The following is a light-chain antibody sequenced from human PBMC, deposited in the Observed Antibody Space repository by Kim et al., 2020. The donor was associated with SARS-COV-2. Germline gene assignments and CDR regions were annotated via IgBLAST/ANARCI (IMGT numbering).Light chain of an antibody. CDR2: GAS. CDR1: QSVSSSY. Sequence: EIVLTQSPGTLSLSPGERATLSCRASQSVSSSYLAWYQQKPGQAPRLLIYGASSRATGIPDRFSGSGSGTDFTLTISRLEPEDFAVYYYQQYDSTPPRTFGQGTKVDIK. V-gene: IGKV3-20*01. CDR3: QQYDSTPPRT. J-gene: IGKJ1*01.